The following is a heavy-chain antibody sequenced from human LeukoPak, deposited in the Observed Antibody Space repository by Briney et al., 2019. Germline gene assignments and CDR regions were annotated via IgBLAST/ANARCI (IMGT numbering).Heavy chain of an antibody. CDR3: AGPGCVGRSGPRVCHL. D-gene: IGHD2-21*01. Sequence: SETLSLTCTVSGGSISSSSYYWGWIRQPPGKGLEWIGGIYYSGSTYYNPSLKSRVTISVDTSKNQFSLKLSSVTRADAAVYDCAGPGCVGRSGPRVCHLGGEGTRVTVSS. V-gene: IGHV4-39*01. CDR2: IYYSGST. J-gene: IGHJ1*01. CDR1: GGSISSSSYY.